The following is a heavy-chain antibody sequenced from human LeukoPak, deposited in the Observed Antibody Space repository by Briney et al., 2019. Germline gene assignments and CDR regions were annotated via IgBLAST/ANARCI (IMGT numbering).Heavy chain of an antibody. J-gene: IGHJ3*02. D-gene: IGHD2-2*01. Sequence: SETLSLTCTVFGDSVTGYFLNWVRQPPGKGLEWIGHIYKIGTTNYNPSLKSRVTISVDTSKNQFSLKLSSVTAADTAVYYCARDGRSQPDAFDIWGQGTMVTVSS. V-gene: IGHV4-59*02. CDR2: IYKIGTT. CDR3: ARDGRSQPDAFDI. CDR1: GDSVTGYF.